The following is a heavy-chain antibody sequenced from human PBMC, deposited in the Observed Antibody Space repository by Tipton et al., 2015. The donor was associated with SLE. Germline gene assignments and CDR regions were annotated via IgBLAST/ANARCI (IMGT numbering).Heavy chain of an antibody. CDR2: LYYSGNT. CDR1: GGSIRSSRHF. Sequence: TLSLTCTVSGGSIRSSRHFWGWIRQPPGKGLEWIGVLYYSGNTYYNPSLKSPVTLSIDTSKNQFSLKMRSVTAADTAVYSCARGYCSDGVCYGFGLFDYWGQGNLVTVSS. J-gene: IGHJ4*02. CDR3: ARGYCSDGVCYGFGLFDY. V-gene: IGHV4-39*07. D-gene: IGHD2-8*01.